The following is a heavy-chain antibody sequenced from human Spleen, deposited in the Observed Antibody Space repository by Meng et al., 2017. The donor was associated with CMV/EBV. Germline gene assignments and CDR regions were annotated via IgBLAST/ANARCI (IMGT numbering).Heavy chain of an antibody. CDR3: ARGLYYGSGSYYNRDYYGMDV. Sequence: ASVKVSCKASGYTFTSYDINWVRQATGQGLEWMGWMNPNSGNTGYAQKFQGRVTITRNTSISTAYMELSSLRSEDTAVYYCARGLYYGSGSYYNRDYYGMDVWGQGTTVTVSS. D-gene: IGHD3-10*01. CDR1: GYTFTSYD. CDR2: MNPNSGNT. V-gene: IGHV1-8*03. J-gene: IGHJ6*02.